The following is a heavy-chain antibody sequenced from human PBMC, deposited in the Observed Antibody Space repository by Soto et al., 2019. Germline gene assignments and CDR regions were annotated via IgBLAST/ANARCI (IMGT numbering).Heavy chain of an antibody. V-gene: IGHV3-30-3*01. CDR3: ASSTYYEIYNYYGMDV. CDR1: GFTFSSYA. J-gene: IGHJ6*02. CDR2: ISYDGSNK. Sequence: QVQLVESGGGVVQPGRSLRLSCAASGFTFSSYAMHWVRQAPGKGLEWVAVISYDGSNKSYADSVKGRFTISRDNSKNTLYLQMNSLRAEDTAVYYCASSTYYEIYNYYGMDVWGQGTTVTVSS. D-gene: IGHD3-22*01.